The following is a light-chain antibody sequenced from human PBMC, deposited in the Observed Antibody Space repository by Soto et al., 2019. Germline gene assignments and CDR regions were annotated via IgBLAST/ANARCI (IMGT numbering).Light chain of an antibody. CDR3: QQYNNWTPLT. CDR2: GAS. J-gene: IGKJ4*01. CDR1: QSVSSN. Sequence: EIVMTQSPATLSVSPLGRATLSCIASQSVSSNLAWYQQKPGQAPRLLIYGASTRATGIPARFSGSGSGTEFTLTISSLQSEDFAVYYCQQYNNWTPLTFGGGTKVDIK. V-gene: IGKV3-15*01.